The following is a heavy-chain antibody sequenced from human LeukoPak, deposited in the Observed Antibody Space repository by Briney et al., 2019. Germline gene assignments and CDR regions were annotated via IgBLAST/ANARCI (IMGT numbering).Heavy chain of an antibody. J-gene: IGHJ4*02. V-gene: IGHV4-38-2*02. CDR3: AGERGEEYSSGWYKRNYFDN. Sequence: SETLSLTCTVSGYSISSGYNWGWIRQPPGKGLEWIASGDYSGGTYYNPSLESRVAISADMSKNQFSLKLTSVTGADTAVYYCAGERGEEYSSGWYKRNYFDNWGQGIRVTVSS. D-gene: IGHD6-19*01. CDR2: GDYSGGT. CDR1: GYSISSGYN.